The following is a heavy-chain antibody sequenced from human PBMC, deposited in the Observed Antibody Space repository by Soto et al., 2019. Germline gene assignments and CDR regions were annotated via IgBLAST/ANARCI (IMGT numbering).Heavy chain of an antibody. CDR1: GFTFSNAW. D-gene: IGHD3-10*01. V-gene: IGHV3-15*07. CDR3: TTDPPMVRRPYGPDY. Sequence: GGSLRLSCAASGFTFSNAWVNWVRQAPGKGLEWVGRIKSKTDGGTTDYAAPVKGRFTISRDDSKNTLYLQMNSLKTEDTAVYYCTTDPPMVRRPYGPDYWGQGTLVTVSS. J-gene: IGHJ4*02. CDR2: IKSKTDGGTT.